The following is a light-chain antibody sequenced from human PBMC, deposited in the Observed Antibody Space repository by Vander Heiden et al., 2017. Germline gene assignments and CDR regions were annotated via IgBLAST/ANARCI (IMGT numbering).Light chain of an antibody. V-gene: IGLV3-9*01. CDR2: RDS. CDR1: HIGSKS. Sequence: SYELTQPLSMSVALGQTARITCGGHHIGSKSVHWYHQKPGQAQGLVIYRDSNWPAGIPERFSASNSWNKATLTISRAQAGDEADYYSQVWDSSTVVCGGGTKL. CDR3: QVWDSSTVV. J-gene: IGLJ2*01.